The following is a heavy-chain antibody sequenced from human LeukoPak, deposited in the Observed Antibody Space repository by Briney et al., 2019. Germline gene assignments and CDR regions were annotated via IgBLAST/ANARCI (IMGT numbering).Heavy chain of an antibody. CDR3: ARPGHSYYYMDV. D-gene: IGHD1-1*01. V-gene: IGHV4-39*02. CDR2: IYYSGTT. CDR1: GGSISISSYY. Sequence: SETLSLTCTVSGGSISISSYYGGWIRQPPGKWLEWIGTIYYSGTTYYNPSLKSRVTISADTSKNHFSLKLSSVTAADTAVYYCARPGHSYYYMDVWGKGTTVTVSS. J-gene: IGHJ6*03.